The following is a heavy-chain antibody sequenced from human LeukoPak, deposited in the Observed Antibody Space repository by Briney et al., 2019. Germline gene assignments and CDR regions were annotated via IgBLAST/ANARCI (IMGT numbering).Heavy chain of an antibody. Sequence: GGSLRLSCAVSGFTFSSYEMNWVRQAPGKGLEWVSYISSSGGTTYYADSVKGLFTISRDNAKNSLYLQMNGLRAEDTAVYYCGRERDYYDSSGYYRSKQFDYWGQGTLVTVSS. CDR1: GFTFSSYE. V-gene: IGHV3-48*03. D-gene: IGHD3-22*01. CDR3: GRERDYYDSSGYYRSKQFDY. J-gene: IGHJ4*02. CDR2: ISSSGGTT.